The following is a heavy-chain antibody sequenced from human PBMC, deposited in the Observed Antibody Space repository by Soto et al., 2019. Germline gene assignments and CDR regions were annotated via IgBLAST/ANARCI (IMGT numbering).Heavy chain of an antibody. CDR3: ARGAATVTPGWFDP. D-gene: IGHD4-17*01. V-gene: IGHV4-38-2*01. CDR2: IYHSVST. J-gene: IGHJ5*02. CDR1: GYSISSGYY. Sequence: SETLSLTCAVSGYSISSGYYWGWIRQTPGKGLEWIASIYHSVSTYYNPSLKSRVTISVDTSKNQFSLKLTSVTAADTAVYYCARGAATVTPGWFDPWGQGIMVTVSS.